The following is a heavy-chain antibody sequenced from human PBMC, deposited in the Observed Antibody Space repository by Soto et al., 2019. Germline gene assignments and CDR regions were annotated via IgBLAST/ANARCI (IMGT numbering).Heavy chain of an antibody. J-gene: IGHJ6*02. CDR2: INAGNGNT. D-gene: IGHD3-22*01. Sequence: ASVKVSCKASGYTFTSHGIHWVRQAPGQRLEWTGCINAGNGNTKYSEKFQGRVTITRDTSASTAYLELSSLRSEDTAVYYCARDPNDSSAYYHHYYYGMDVWGQGTTVTVSS. V-gene: IGHV1-3*01. CDR3: ARDPNDSSAYYHHYYYGMDV. CDR1: GYTFTSHG.